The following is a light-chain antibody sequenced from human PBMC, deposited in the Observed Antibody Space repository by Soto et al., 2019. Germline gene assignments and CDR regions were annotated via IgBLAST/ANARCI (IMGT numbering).Light chain of an antibody. V-gene: IGKV2-30*02. J-gene: IGKJ4*01. CDR1: QSLVHSDGNTY. Sequence: VVVTQSPLSLSVTLGQPASISCRSTQSLVHSDGNTYLNWFQQMPGQSPRRLIYKVSNRDSGVPDRFSGSKSGTDFTLKISRVEAVDVGVYYCMQGTHRPRSFGGGTKGE. CDR3: MQGTHRPRS. CDR2: KVS.